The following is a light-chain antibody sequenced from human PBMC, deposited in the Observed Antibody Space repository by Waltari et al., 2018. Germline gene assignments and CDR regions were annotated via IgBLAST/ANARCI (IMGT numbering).Light chain of an antibody. V-gene: IGKV1-39*01. CDR3: QQSFSTLIT. J-gene: IGKJ5*01. CDR2: AAS. Sequence: DIQLTQSPSSLSASVGDRVTITCRASQSIRTYLNWFQQKPGKAPNLLIYAASSLLSGVPSRFSGSGSGTDFTLTITSPQPEDFATYYCQQSFSTLITFGQGTRLEIK. CDR1: QSIRTY.